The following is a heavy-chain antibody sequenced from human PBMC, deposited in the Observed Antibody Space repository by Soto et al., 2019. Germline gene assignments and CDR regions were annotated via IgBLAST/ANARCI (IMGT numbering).Heavy chain of an antibody. D-gene: IGHD1-26*01. Sequence: GGSLRLSCAASGFTFSSYEMNWVRQAPGKGLEWVSYISSSGSTIYYADSVKGRFTISRDNAKNSLYLQMNSLRAEDTAVYYCATTGIVGATSWRYYFDYWGQGTLVTVSS. V-gene: IGHV3-48*03. CDR2: ISSSGSTI. J-gene: IGHJ4*02. CDR1: GFTFSSYE. CDR3: ATTGIVGATSWRYYFDY.